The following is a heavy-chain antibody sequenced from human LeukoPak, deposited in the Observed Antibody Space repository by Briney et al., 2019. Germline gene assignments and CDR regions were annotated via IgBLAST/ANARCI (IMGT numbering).Heavy chain of an antibody. Sequence: GGSLRLSCAASGFTFDDYGMSWVRQAPGKGLEWVSGINWNGGSTGYADSVKGRFTISRDNSKNSLYLQMNSLRAEDTALYYCARVLSCTNGVCPYYYYYMDVWGKGTTVTVSS. V-gene: IGHV3-20*04. J-gene: IGHJ6*03. D-gene: IGHD2-8*01. CDR3: ARVLSCTNGVCPYYYYYMDV. CDR2: INWNGGST. CDR1: GFTFDDYG.